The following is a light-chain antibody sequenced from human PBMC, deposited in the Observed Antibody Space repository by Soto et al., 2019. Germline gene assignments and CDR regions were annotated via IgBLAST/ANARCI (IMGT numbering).Light chain of an antibody. CDR2: DAS. Sequence: EIVLTQSPATLSLSPGERATLSCRASQNINSDLAWYQQRPGQAPRLLIYDASNRAPGIPARFGGSGSGADFTLSISSLEPEDFAVYYCQQRSDSYTFGQGTTLEIK. J-gene: IGKJ2*01. V-gene: IGKV3-11*01. CDR3: QQRSDSYT. CDR1: QNINSD.